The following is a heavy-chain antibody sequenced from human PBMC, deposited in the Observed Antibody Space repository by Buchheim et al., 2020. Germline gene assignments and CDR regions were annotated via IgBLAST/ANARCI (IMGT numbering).Heavy chain of an antibody. CDR1: GYTFTRYF. D-gene: IGHD6-19*01. J-gene: IGHJ4*02. CDR3: ARDPNSGFGTGWSYFDS. V-gene: IGHV1-46*01. CDR2: INPSDGGT. Sequence: QVQLVQSGAEVKKPGASVKVSCKPSGYTFTRYFLHWVRQAPGQGLQWMGRINPSDGGTGYAQKFQGRVTMTRDTSTNQVYMELSSLRSEDTAIYFCARDPNSGFGTGWSYFDSWGQGTL.